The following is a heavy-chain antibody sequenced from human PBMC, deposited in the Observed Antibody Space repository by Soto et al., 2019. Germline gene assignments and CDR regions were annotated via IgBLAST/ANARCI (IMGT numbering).Heavy chain of an antibody. CDR3: ARDPPLERLLDY. D-gene: IGHD1-1*01. V-gene: IGHV3-48*02. CDR1: GFTFSSYS. J-gene: IGHJ4*02. Sequence: PGGSLRLSCAASGFTFSSYSMNWVRQAPGKGLEWVSYISSSSTIYYADSVKGRFTISRDNAKNSLYLQMNSLRDEDTAVYYCARDPPLERLLDYWGQGTLVTVSS. CDR2: ISSSSTI.